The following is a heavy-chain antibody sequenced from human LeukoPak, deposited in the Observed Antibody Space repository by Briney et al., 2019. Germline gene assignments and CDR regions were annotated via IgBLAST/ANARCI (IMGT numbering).Heavy chain of an antibody. CDR2: ISAYNGNT. V-gene: IGHV1-18*01. CDR3: ARSGLNIVVVPALGY. D-gene: IGHD2-2*01. Sequence: GASVKVSCKASGYTFTSYGISWVRQAPGQGLEWMGWISAYNGNTNYAQKLQGRVTMTTDTSTSTAYMELRSLRSDDTAVYYCARSGLNIVVVPALGYWGQGTLVTVSS. J-gene: IGHJ4*02. CDR1: GYTFTSYG.